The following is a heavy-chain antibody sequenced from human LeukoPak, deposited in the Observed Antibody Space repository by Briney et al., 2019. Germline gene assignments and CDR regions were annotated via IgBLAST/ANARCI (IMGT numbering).Heavy chain of an antibody. CDR2: ISSSGSTI. CDR1: GFTFSSYE. Sequence: LPGGSLRLSCAASGFTFSSYEMNWVRQAPGKGLEWASYISSSGSTIYYADSVKGRFTISRDNVKNSLYLQMNSLRAEDTAVYYCARQIWFGESNYGMDVWGKGTTVTVSS. V-gene: IGHV3-48*03. J-gene: IGHJ6*04. CDR3: ARQIWFGESNYGMDV. D-gene: IGHD3-10*01.